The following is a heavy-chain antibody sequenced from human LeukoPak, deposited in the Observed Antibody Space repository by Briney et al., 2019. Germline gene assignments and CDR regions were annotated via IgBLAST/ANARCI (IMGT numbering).Heavy chain of an antibody. Sequence: SETLSLTCAVYGGSFSGYYWTWIRQPPGKGLEWIGEINDRGSINYNPSLESRLTISIDTSKNQFSLRLSSTSAADTAVYYCARGRRWWGQGALVTVSS. V-gene: IGHV4-34*01. CDR2: INDRGSI. CDR1: GGSFSGYY. J-gene: IGHJ4*02. D-gene: IGHD5-24*01. CDR3: ARGRRW.